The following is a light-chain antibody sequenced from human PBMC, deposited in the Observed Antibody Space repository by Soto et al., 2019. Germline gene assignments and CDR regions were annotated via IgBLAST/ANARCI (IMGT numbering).Light chain of an antibody. CDR2: DAS. Sequence: EIVLTQSPATLSLSPGERATLSCRASQSVSSYLAWYQQKPGQAPRLLIYDASNRATGIQARFSGSGSGTDFTLTISSLEPEDFAVYYCQQRSNWPTDTFGQGTKLEIK. CDR1: QSVSSY. J-gene: IGKJ2*01. CDR3: QQRSNWPTDT. V-gene: IGKV3-11*01.